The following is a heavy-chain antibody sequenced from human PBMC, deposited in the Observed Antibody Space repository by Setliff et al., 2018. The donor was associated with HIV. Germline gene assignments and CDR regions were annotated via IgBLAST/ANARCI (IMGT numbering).Heavy chain of an antibody. CDR2: IHSSGST. CDR1: GDSIISSRNF. J-gene: IGHJ4*02. V-gene: IGHV4-39*01. Sequence: SETLSLTCSVSGDSIISSRNFWGWIRQPPGKGLEWIGNIHSSGSTYYNPSLKRRVFISVDLSINQFSLKLHSVTAADTAVYYCASGEDSGTYGEPYDSWGQGALVTVSS. D-gene: IGHD1-26*01. CDR3: ASGEDSGTYGEPYDS.